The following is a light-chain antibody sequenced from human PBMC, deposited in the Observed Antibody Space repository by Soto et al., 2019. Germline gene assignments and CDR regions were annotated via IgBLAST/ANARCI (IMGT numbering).Light chain of an antibody. CDR1: QNARID. Sequence: IVMTQSPATLSVSPGETATVSCRASQNARIDVAWYQQKHGQAPRLLMYDVSTRATDIPARFSGSGSGTEFTLPISNAQPEDFAVYFCQQYNRWPPQLTFGGGTKVEIK. CDR2: DVS. V-gene: IGKV3-15*01. CDR3: QQYNRWPPQLT. J-gene: IGKJ4*01.